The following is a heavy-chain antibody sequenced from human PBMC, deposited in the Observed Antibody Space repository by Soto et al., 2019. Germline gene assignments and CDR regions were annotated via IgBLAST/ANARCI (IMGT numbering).Heavy chain of an antibody. J-gene: IGHJ4*02. V-gene: IGHV1-18*01. CDR1: GYTFTSYG. D-gene: IGHD1-1*01. CDR2: ISAHNGNT. CDR3: ARGRYGDY. Sequence: QVHLVQSGAEVKKPGASVKVSCKASGYTFTSYGITWVRQAPGQGLEWMGWISAHNGNTDYAQKLQGRGIVTRDTSTRTAYMELRSLISDDTGVYYCARGRYGDYWGQGALVTVSS.